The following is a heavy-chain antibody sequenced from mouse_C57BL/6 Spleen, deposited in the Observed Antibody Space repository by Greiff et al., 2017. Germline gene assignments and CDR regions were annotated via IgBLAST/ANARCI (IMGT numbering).Heavy chain of an antibody. D-gene: IGHD4-1*01. CDR2: ISNGGGST. CDR3: ARHGTGTRYAMDY. Sequence: VMLVESGGGLVQPGGSLKLSCAASGFTFSDYYMYWVRQTPEKRLEWVAYISNGGGSTYYPDTVKGRFTISRDNAKNTLYLQMSRLKSEDTAMYYCARHGTGTRYAMDYWGQGTSVTVSS. J-gene: IGHJ4*01. V-gene: IGHV5-12*01. CDR1: GFTFSDYY.